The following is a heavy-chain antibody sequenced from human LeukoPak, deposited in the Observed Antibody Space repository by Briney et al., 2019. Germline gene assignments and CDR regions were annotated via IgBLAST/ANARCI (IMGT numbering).Heavy chain of an antibody. CDR2: INPNSGGT. J-gene: IGHJ4*02. CDR1: GYTFTGYY. D-gene: IGHD3-3*01. V-gene: IGHV1-2*02. Sequence: GASVKVSCKASGYTFTGYYMHWVRQAPGQGLEWMGWINPNSGGTNYAQKFQGRVTMTRDTSISTAYMELSRLRSDDTAAYYCARGKDHDFWNPFDHWGQGTLVTVSS. CDR3: ARGKDHDFWNPFDH.